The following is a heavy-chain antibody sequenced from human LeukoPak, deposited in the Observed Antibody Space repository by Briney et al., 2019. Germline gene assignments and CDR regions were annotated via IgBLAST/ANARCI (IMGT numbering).Heavy chain of an antibody. CDR2: IYSSGST. D-gene: IGHD3-22*01. Sequence: PSETLSLTCTVSGGSISSNFWSWIRQPPGEGLEWIGYIYSSGSTNYNPSLKSRVTMSVDTSKNQFSLKLSSVTAADTAVYYCARAPYYYDSSGYSQGGWFDPWGQGTLVTVSS. CDR1: GGSISSNF. CDR3: ARAPYYYDSSGYSQGGWFDP. J-gene: IGHJ5*02. V-gene: IGHV4-59*12.